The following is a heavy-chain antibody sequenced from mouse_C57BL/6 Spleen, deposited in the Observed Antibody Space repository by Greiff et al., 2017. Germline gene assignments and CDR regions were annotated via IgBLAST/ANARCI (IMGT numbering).Heavy chain of an antibody. CDR1: GYTFTSYW. D-gene: IGHD1-1*01. V-gene: IGHV1-5*01. Sequence: EVKLVESGPVLARPGASVKMSCKTSGYTFTSYWMHWVKQRPGQGLEWIGAIYPGNSDTSYNQKFKGKAKLTAVTSASTAYMELSSLTNEDSAVYYCTRWDGSSSLGFDYWGQGTTLTVSS. J-gene: IGHJ2*01. CDR3: TRWDGSSSLGFDY. CDR2: IYPGNSDT.